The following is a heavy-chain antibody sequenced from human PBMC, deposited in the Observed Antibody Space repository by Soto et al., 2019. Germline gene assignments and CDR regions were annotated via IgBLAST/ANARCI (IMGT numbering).Heavy chain of an antibody. V-gene: IGHV4-31*01. CDR1: GGSISSGGNY. J-gene: IGHJ5*02. CDR2: IYYSGST. CDR3: ARSIDP. Sequence: QVQLQKSGPGLVKPSQTLSLTCTVSGGSISSGGNYWSWIRQHTGKGLEWIGYIYYSGSTYYNPSLKSLVTISVDTPKNQFSLKLSSVTAADTAVYYWARSIDPCGQGTLVTVSS.